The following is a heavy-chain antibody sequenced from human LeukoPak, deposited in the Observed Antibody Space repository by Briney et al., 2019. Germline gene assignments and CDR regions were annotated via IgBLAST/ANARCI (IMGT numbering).Heavy chain of an antibody. CDR1: GGSISSYY. J-gene: IGHJ4*02. Sequence: SETLSLTCTVSGGSISSYYWSWIRQPPGKGLEWIGYIHYSGITNYNPSLKSRVTISVDTSKNQFSLKLNSVTAADTAVYYCAIVTGYDPGTFDYWGQGTLVTVSS. CDR3: AIVTGYDPGTFDY. CDR2: IHYSGIT. D-gene: IGHD5-12*01. V-gene: IGHV4-59*01.